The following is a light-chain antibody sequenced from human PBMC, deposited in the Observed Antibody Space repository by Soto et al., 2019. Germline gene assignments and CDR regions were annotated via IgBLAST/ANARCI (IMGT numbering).Light chain of an antibody. CDR1: QSVSSY. CDR3: QQYATSPGT. V-gene: IGKV3-11*01. J-gene: IGKJ1*01. Sequence: EVVLTQSPATLSLSPGEGATLSCRASQSVSSYLAWYQQKPGQAPRLLIYDASNRATGIPARFSGSGAGTDFTLTISSLEPEDFAVYYCQQYATSPGTFGQGTKVDIK. CDR2: DAS.